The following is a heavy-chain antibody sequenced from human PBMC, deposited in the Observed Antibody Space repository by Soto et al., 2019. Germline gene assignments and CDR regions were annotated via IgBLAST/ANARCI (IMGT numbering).Heavy chain of an antibody. V-gene: IGHV3-23*01. CDR1: GFTFSSYA. J-gene: IGHJ4*02. CDR3: AKALYYDYIWGSYRTFDY. CDR2: ISGSGGST. Sequence: GGSLRLSCAASGFTFSSYAMSWVRQAPGKGLEWVSAISGSGGSTYYADSVKGRFTISRDNSKNTLYLQMNSLRAEDTAVYYCAKALYYDYIWGSYRTFDYWGQGTLVTVSS. D-gene: IGHD3-16*01.